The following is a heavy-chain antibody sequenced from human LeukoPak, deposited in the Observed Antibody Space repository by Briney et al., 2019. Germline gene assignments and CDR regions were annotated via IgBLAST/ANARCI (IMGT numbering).Heavy chain of an antibody. J-gene: IGHJ4*02. Sequence: GGSLRLSCAASGFSFNSDWMDWVRQAPGKGLEWVANIKRGESEKNYLDSVKGRFTISRDSAQNSLYLQMNSLRVEDTAVYYCARGGSRQYNFWGQGTLVTVSS. CDR3: ARGGSRQYNF. CDR2: IKRGESEK. D-gene: IGHD5-18*01. CDR1: GFSFNSDW. V-gene: IGHV3-7*01.